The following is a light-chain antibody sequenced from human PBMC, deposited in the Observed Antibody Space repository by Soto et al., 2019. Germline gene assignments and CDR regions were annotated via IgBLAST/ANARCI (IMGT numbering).Light chain of an antibody. J-gene: IGLJ2*01. V-gene: IGLV2-14*01. CDR3: TSFTGSSTPVF. Sequence: QSALTQPASVSGFLGQSITISCTGTSSDVGAYNYVSRYQQHPGKAPKLMLYEVNSRPSGVSGRFSGSKSGNTASLTISGLQGEDEAHYYCTSFTGSSTPVFFGGGTKLTVL. CDR1: SSDVGAYNY. CDR2: EVN.